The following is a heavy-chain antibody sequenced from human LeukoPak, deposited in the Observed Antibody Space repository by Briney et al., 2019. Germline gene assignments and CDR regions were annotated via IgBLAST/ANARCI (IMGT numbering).Heavy chain of an antibody. Sequence: ASVTVSCMASGYTFTSYGISWVRQAPGQGLEWMGWISAYNGNTNYAQKLQGRVTMTTDTSTSTAYMELRSLRSDDTAVYYCARVAYYYDSSGYYDDYWGQETLVTVSS. D-gene: IGHD3-22*01. J-gene: IGHJ4*02. V-gene: IGHV1-18*01. CDR3: ARVAYYYDSSGYYDDY. CDR2: ISAYNGNT. CDR1: GYTFTSYG.